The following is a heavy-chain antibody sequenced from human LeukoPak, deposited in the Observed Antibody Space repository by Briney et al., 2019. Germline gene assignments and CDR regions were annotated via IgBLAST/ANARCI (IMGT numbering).Heavy chain of an antibody. CDR3: ATNLVSPWITSNWFDP. J-gene: IGHJ5*02. V-gene: IGHV1-8*02. CDR2: MNPNSGNT. Sequence: ASVKVSCKASGYTFTSYDINWVRQATGQGLEWMGWMNPNSGNTGYAQKFQGRVTMTRNTSISTAYMELSSLRSEDTAVYYCATNLVSPWITSNWFDPWGQGTLVTVSS. D-gene: IGHD5-12*01. CDR1: GYTFTSYD.